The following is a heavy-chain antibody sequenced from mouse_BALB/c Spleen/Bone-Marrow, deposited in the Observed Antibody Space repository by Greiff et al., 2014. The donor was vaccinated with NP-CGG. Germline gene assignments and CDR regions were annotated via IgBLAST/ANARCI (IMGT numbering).Heavy chain of an antibody. J-gene: IGHJ2*01. D-gene: IGHD2-3*01. CDR3: ARDRGLLRFDY. Sequence: EVQLVESGGGLVQPGGSLRLSCATSGFTFTDYYMSWVRQPPGKALEWLGFIGNKANGYTTEYSASVKGRFTTSRDNSQSILYLQMNTLRAEDSATYYCARDRGLLRFDYWGQGTTLTVSS. CDR2: IGNKANGYTT. V-gene: IGHV7-3*02. CDR1: GFTFTDYY.